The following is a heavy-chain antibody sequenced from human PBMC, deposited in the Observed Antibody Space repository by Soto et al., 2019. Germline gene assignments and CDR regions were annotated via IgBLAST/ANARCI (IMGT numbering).Heavy chain of an antibody. J-gene: IGHJ5*02. Sequence: QVQLQESGPGLVKPSETLSLTCTVSGVSIANFFWSWIRQPPGKGLEWIGYMSQGGTTTYTPSLKGRATISVDTSKNQLSLKLTSVTAADTAMYYCARDRGGITVAANPLGEWFDPWGPGTLVTVSS. D-gene: IGHD6-19*01. CDR3: ARDRGGITVAANPLGEWFDP. CDR2: MSQGGTT. CDR1: GVSIANFF. V-gene: IGHV4-59*08.